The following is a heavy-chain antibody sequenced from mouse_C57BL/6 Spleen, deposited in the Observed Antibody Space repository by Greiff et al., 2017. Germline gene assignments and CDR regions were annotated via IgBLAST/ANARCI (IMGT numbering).Heavy chain of an antibody. Sequence: VQLKQSGAELVRPGASVKLSCTASGFNIKDYYMHWVKQRPEQGLEWIGRIDPVDGDTEYAPKFQGKATMTADTSSNTAYLQLSSLTSEDTAVYYCTRQLRLRDAMDYWGQGTSVTVSS. V-gene: IGHV14-1*01. J-gene: IGHJ4*01. CDR2: IDPVDGDT. CDR1: GFNIKDYY. CDR3: TRQLRLRDAMDY. D-gene: IGHD3-2*02.